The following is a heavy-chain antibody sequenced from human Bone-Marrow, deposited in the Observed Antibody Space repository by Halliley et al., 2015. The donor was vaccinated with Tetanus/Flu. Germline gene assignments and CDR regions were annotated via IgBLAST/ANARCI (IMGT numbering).Heavy chain of an antibody. Sequence: TLSLTCAMSGDSVSSNSAAWNWIRQSPSRGLEWLGRTYYRSKWNIDYAVSVKSRITINPDTSRNQFSLQLNSVTPEGTAVYYCAIEEGNWCYFDYWGQGTLVTVSS. CDR1: GDSVSSNSAA. V-gene: IGHV6-1*01. D-gene: IGHD2-8*02. CDR3: AIEEGNWCYFDY. CDR2: TYYRSKWNI. J-gene: IGHJ4*02.